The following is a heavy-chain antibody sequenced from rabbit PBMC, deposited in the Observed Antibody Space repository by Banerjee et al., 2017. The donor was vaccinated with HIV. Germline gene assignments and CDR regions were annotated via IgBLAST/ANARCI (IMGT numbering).Heavy chain of an antibody. J-gene: IGHJ4*01. CDR3: ARDLAGVVGWKFSL. CDR1: GFSFSNKSV. V-gene: IGHV1S45*01. D-gene: IGHD4-1*01. Sequence: QEQLEESGGGLVKPEGSLTLTCKASGFSFSNKSVMCWVRQAPGKGLEWIACINAVTGRGVSASWAKGQFTFTKTSSTTVTLQMTSLTDADADTYFCARDLAGVVGWKFSLWGPGTLVTVS. CDR2: INAVTGRG.